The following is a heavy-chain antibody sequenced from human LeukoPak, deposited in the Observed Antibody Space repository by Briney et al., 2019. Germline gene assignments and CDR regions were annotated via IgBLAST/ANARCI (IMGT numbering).Heavy chain of an antibody. CDR1: GFTFSSYS. Sequence: GGSLRLSCAASGFTFSSYSMNWVRQAPGKGLEWVSGISWNSGSIGYADSVKGRFTISRDNAKNSLYLQMNSLRAEDTALYYCAKAFLGGWYENYYYGVDVWGQGTTVTVSS. CDR3: AKAFLGGWYENYYYGVDV. D-gene: IGHD6-19*01. CDR2: ISWNSGSI. V-gene: IGHV3-9*01. J-gene: IGHJ6*02.